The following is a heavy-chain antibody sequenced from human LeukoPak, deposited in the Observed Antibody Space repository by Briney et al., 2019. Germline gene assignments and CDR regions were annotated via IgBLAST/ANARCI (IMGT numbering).Heavy chain of an antibody. CDR2: INPNSGGT. J-gene: IGHJ2*01. D-gene: IGHD6-13*01. CDR3: ARGGVWRSWSHWYFDL. V-gene: IGHV1-2*02. CDR1: GYTFTDYY. Sequence: GASVKVSCKASGYTFTDYYMHWVRQAPGQGLEWMGWINPNSGGTNYAQKFQGRVTMTRDTSISTAYMELSRLRSDDTAVYYCARGGVWRSWSHWYFDLWGRGTLVTVSS.